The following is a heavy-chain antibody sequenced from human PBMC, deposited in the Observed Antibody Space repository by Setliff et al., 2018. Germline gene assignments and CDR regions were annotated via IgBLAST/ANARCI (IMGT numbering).Heavy chain of an antibody. CDR3: AKDFGYSSGWRS. D-gene: IGHD6-19*01. J-gene: IGHJ4*02. Sequence: GGSLRLSCAASRFTFSNYWMSWVRQAPGKGLEWVANIKEDGSEKYYVDSVKGRFTISRDNAKNSLDLQMDSLRAEDTAVYYCAKDFGYSSGWRSWGQGTLVTVSS. V-gene: IGHV3-7*01. CDR1: RFTFSNYW. CDR2: IKEDGSEK.